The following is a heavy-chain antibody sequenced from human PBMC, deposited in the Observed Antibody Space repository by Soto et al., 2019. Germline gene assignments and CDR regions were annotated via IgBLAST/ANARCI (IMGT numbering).Heavy chain of an antibody. CDR3: VSPSTSSHY. Sequence: GGSLRLSCAASGFTFSDCYMSWIRQAPGMGLEWVSYISDSGSTIYYADSVKGRFTISRDNAKNSLYLQMNSLRAEDTAVYYCVSPSTSSHYWGQGTLVTVSS. D-gene: IGHD6-6*01. V-gene: IGHV3-11*01. CDR2: ISDSGSTI. CDR1: GFTFSDCY. J-gene: IGHJ4*02.